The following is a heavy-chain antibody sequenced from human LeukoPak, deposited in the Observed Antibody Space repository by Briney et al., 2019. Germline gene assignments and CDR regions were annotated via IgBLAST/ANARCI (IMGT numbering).Heavy chain of an antibody. CDR3: ARDLGPGGGSYYYYYYMDV. J-gene: IGHJ6*03. Sequence: ASVKVSCKGSGYTFTDYYIHWVRQAPGQGLEWMGRINPNSGGTNYAQKFQGRVTMTRDTSISTAYMELSRLRSDDTAVYYCARDLGPGGGSYYYYYYMDVWGKGTTVTVSS. D-gene: IGHD1-26*01. CDR2: INPNSGGT. CDR1: GYTFTDYY. V-gene: IGHV1-2*06.